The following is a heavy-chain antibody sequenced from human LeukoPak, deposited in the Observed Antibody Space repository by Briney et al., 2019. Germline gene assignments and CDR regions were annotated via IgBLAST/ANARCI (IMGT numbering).Heavy chain of an antibody. CDR1: GASISTYY. J-gene: IGHJ4*02. Sequence: PSETLSLTCTVSGASISTYYWSWIRQPPGKGLEWVAYISYSGSTNYIPSLKSRVTISVDTSKNQISLKLTSVTAADTAVYFCARRHVVYNSSSDPYYFDYWGQGILVTVSS. CDR2: ISYSGST. D-gene: IGHD6-6*01. CDR3: ARRHVVYNSSSDPYYFDY. V-gene: IGHV4-59*01.